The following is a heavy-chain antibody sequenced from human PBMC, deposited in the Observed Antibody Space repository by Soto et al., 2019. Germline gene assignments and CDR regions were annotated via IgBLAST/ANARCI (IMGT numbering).Heavy chain of an antibody. V-gene: IGHV3-23*01. Sequence: GGSLRLSCAASGFTFTNYAMSWVRQAPGNGLEGVSSMTGNYGSTYYADSVKGRFTISRDNSKNTLYLQMNSLRAEDTAVYYCAKGVTYYYDSSGYYPPYFDYWGHGTLVTVS. J-gene: IGHJ4*01. CDR1: GFTFTNYA. D-gene: IGHD3-22*01. CDR2: MTGNYGST. CDR3: AKGVTYYYDSSGYYPPYFDY.